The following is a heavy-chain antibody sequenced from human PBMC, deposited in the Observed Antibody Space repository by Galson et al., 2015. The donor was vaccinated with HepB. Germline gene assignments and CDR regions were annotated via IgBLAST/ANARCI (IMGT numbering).Heavy chain of an antibody. J-gene: IGHJ3*02. V-gene: IGHV1-18*01. CDR3: ATRDSGYDLYDAFDI. Sequence: SVKVSCKASGYTFTSYGISWVRQAPGQGLEWMGWISAYNGNTNYAQKLQGRVTMTTDTSTSTAYMELRSLRSDDTAVYYCATRDSGYDLYDAFDIWGQGTMVTVSS. CDR2: ISAYNGNT. CDR1: GYTFTSYG. D-gene: IGHD5-12*01.